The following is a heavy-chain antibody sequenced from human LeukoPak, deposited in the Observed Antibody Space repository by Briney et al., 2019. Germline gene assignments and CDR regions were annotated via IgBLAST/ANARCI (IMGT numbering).Heavy chain of an antibody. CDR1: GFSFGAYE. CDR3: ARDHMSF. J-gene: IGHJ4*02. Sequence: GGSLRLSCEVSGFSFGAYEMNWVRQALGKGLEWVSLISHIGSAINYADSVKGRFVISRDNAKNSLFLQMSSLRVEDTATYCCARDHMSFWGQGTLVTVSS. V-gene: IGHV3-48*03. D-gene: IGHD3-10*01. CDR2: ISHIGSAI.